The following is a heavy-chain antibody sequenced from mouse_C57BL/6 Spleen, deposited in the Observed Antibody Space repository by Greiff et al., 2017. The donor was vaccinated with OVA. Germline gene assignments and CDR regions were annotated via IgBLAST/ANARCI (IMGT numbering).Heavy chain of an antibody. CDR3: ARWDRGSDD. CDR1: GYTFTSYW. CDR2: IYPGSGST. Sequence: VQLQQSGAELVKPGASVKLSCKASGYTFTSYWITWVKQRPGQGLEWIGDIYPGSGSTNYNEKFKSKATLTVDTSSSTAYMQLSSLTSEDSAVYYGARWDRGSDDWGQGTTLTVAS. D-gene: IGHD3-3*01. J-gene: IGHJ2*01. V-gene: IGHV1-55*01.